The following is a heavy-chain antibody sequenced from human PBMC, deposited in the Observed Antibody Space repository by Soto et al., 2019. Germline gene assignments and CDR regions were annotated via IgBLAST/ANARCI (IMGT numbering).Heavy chain of an antibody. CDR2: INPTSRYV. Sequence: EVQLLESGGGLVNPGGSLRLSCATSGFTFSSYSMDWVRQAPGKGLEWVSSINPTSRYVFYADSVRGRFTISGDYAENSLHLQMNGLRGEDTAVYYCARHETRLTGDGFDIWGRGTLVTVSS. V-gene: IGHV3-21*01. CDR3: ARHETRLTGDGFDI. CDR1: GFTFSSYS. J-gene: IGHJ3*02. D-gene: IGHD3-9*01.